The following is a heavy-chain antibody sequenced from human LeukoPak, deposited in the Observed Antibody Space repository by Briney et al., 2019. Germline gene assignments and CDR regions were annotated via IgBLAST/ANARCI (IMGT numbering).Heavy chain of an antibody. V-gene: IGHV4-34*01. D-gene: IGHD3-10*01. CDR1: GGSFSGYY. Sequence: KLSETLSLTCAVHGGSFSGYYWSWIRQPPGKGLEWIGEINHSGSTNYNPSLKSRVTISVDTSKNQFSLKLSSVTAADTAVYYCARMSYSLFDPWGQGTLVTVSS. J-gene: IGHJ5*02. CDR2: INHSGST. CDR3: ARMSYSLFDP.